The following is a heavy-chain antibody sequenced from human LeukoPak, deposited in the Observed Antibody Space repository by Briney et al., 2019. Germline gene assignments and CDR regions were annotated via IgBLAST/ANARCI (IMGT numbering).Heavy chain of an antibody. CDR1: GGSISSTNYY. Sequence: SETLSLTCTVSGGSISSTNYYWGWIRQPPGKGLEWIASIYYNWSTYYNPSLKSRVTISVDTSKNQFSLKLSSVTAADTAVYYCARKSGRYVPADIWGQGTMVTLSS. V-gene: IGHV4-39*01. CDR2: IYYNWST. J-gene: IGHJ3*02. D-gene: IGHD1-26*01. CDR3: ARKSGRYVPADI.